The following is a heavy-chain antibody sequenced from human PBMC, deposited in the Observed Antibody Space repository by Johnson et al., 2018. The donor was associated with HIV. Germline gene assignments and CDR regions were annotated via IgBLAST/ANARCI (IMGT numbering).Heavy chain of an antibody. Sequence: VQLVESGGGLVQPGRSLRLSCAASGFTFSSYAMHWVRQAPGKGLEWVAVISYDGSNKYYADSVKCRFTISRDNSKNTLYLQMNSLRAEDTALYYCARERVVQGDPDAFDIWGQGTMVTVSS. CDR1: GFTFSSYA. CDR3: ARERVVQGDPDAFDI. J-gene: IGHJ3*02. D-gene: IGHD3-16*01. V-gene: IGHV3-30-3*01. CDR2: ISYDGSNK.